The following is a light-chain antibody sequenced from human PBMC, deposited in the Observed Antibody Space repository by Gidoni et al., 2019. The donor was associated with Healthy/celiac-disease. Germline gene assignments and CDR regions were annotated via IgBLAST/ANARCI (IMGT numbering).Light chain of an antibody. CDR3: QKYNSAPWT. CDR1: QGISNY. CDR2: AAS. V-gene: IGKV1-27*01. Sequence: DLQLTQSPSSLSASVGDRVTITCRASQGISNYLAWYQQKPGKVPKLLIYAASTLQSGVPSRFSGSGSGTDVTLTISSLQPEDVATYYCQKYNSAPWTFXQXTKVEIK. J-gene: IGKJ1*01.